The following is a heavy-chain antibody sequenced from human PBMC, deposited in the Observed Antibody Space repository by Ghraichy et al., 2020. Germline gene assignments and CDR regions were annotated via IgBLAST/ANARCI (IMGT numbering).Heavy chain of an antibody. Sequence: ASVKVSCKASGYTFTTYAMQWVRQAPGQRLEWMGWINGGNGNTKYSQKFQDRLTIIRDTSASTVYMELSSLRSEDTAVYYCARSGGTVAGTFNFDNWGQGTLVTVST. CDR3: ARSGGTVAGTFNFDN. D-gene: IGHD6-19*01. V-gene: IGHV1-3*01. CDR1: GYTFTTYA. J-gene: IGHJ4*02. CDR2: INGGNGNT.